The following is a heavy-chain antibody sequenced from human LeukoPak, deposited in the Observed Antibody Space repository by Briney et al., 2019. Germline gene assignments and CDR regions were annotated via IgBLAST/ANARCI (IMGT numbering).Heavy chain of an antibody. CDR1: GFTFSCYS. D-gene: IGHD4-17*01. J-gene: IGHJ4*02. CDR3: AKDRSYHDYGDYFDY. Sequence: GGSLRLSCAASGFTFSCYSMNWVRQAPGKGLEWVSSISSSSSYIYYADSVKGRFTISRDNSKNTLYLQMNSLRAEDTAVYYCAKDRSYHDYGDYFDYWGQGTLVTVSS. CDR2: ISSSSSYI. V-gene: IGHV3-21*01.